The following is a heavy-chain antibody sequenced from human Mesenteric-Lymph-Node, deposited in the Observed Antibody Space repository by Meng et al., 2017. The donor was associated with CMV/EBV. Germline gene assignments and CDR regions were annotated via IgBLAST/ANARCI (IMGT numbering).Heavy chain of an antibody. V-gene: IGHV4-34*01. CDR3: ASTWDFWSGYYGYYGMDV. CDR2: INHSGST. Sequence: SETLSLTCAVYGGSFSGYYWSWIRQPPGKGLEWIGQINHSGSTNYNPSLKSRVTISVDTSKNQFSLKLSSVTAADTAVYYCASTWDFWSGYYGYYGMDVWGQGTTVTVSS. CDR1: GGSFSGYY. J-gene: IGHJ6*02. D-gene: IGHD3-3*01.